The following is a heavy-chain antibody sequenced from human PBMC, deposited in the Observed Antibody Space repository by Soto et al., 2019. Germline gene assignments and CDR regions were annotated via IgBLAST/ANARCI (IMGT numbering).Heavy chain of an antibody. D-gene: IGHD3-10*01. Sequence: EVQLLESGGGLVQPGGSPRLSCAASGFTFKTYGMTWVRQAPGKGLEWVSTISFGGGSTYHADSVTGRFTISRDNPKNTLFLQMNSLRPEDTAVYYCAKHAVRGINWYFDLWGRGTLVVVSS. V-gene: IGHV3-23*01. CDR2: ISFGGGST. CDR1: GFTFKTYG. CDR3: AKHAVRGINWYFDL. J-gene: IGHJ2*01.